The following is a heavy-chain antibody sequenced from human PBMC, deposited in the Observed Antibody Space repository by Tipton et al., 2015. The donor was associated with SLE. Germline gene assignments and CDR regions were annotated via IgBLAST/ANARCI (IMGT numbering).Heavy chain of an antibody. Sequence: LRLSCTVSGGSISSSSYYWGWIRQPPGKGLEWIGSIYYSGSTYYNPSLKSRVTISVDTSKNQFSLKLNSVTAADTAVYYCARRSRGAFDIWGQGTMVTVS. J-gene: IGHJ3*02. CDR1: GGSISSSSYY. CDR3: ARRSRGAFDI. D-gene: IGHD2-2*01. CDR2: IYYSGST. V-gene: IGHV4-39*07.